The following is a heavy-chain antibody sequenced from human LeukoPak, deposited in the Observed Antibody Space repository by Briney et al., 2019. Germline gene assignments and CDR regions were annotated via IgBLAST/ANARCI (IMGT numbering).Heavy chain of an antibody. CDR1: GLTFSSYW. V-gene: IGHV3-7*01. J-gene: IGHJ6*02. Sequence: AGGSLRLSCAASGLTFSSYWMSWVRQAPGKGLEWVANIKQDGSEKYYVDSVKGRFTISRDNAQNSLYLQMNSLRAEDTAVYYCANAIDLIAAAGGYGMDVWGQGTTVTVSS. D-gene: IGHD6-13*01. CDR3: ANAIDLIAAAGGYGMDV. CDR2: IKQDGSEK.